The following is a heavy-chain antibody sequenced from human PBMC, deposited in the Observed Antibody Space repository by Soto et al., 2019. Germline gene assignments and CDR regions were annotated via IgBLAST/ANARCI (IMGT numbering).Heavy chain of an antibody. V-gene: IGHV4-61*03. CDR3: ARLEVGLDY. J-gene: IGHJ4*02. Sequence: QVQLQESGPGLVKPSETLSLTCSVSGGSVSSGSYYWSWIRQSPEKGLEWIGYIYYTGGTKYNPSLSSRLNISADTSRNHFSLKLTSVTAADTAVYYCARLEVGLDYWGQGVLVTVSS. D-gene: IGHD2-2*01. CDR1: GGSVSSGSYY. CDR2: IYYTGGT.